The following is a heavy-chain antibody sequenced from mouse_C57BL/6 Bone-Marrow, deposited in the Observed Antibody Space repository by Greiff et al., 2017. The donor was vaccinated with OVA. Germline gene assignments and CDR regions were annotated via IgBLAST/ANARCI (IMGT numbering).Heavy chain of an antibody. D-gene: IGHD1-1*01. Sequence: EVQLLESGGGLVQPKGSLKLSCAASGFSFNTYAMNWVRQAPGKGLEWVARIRSKSNNYATYYADSVKDRFTISRDDSESMLYLQMNNLKTEDTAMYYCVRHIITTYAMDYWGQGTSVTVSS. CDR1: GFSFNTYA. J-gene: IGHJ4*01. CDR3: VRHIITTYAMDY. CDR2: IRSKSNNYAT. V-gene: IGHV10-1*01.